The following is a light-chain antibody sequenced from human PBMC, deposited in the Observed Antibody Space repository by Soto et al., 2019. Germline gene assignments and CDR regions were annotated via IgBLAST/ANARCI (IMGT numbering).Light chain of an antibody. CDR1: QSINNY. Sequence: DIPMTQSPSSLSASVGDRVTITCRASQSINNYLNWYQQKPGKAPNLLIYAASTLQGGVPSRFSGSGSGTDFTLTISSLQPEDFATYYCQQSYSFLPYTFGQGTKVEIK. J-gene: IGKJ2*01. CDR2: AAS. CDR3: QQSYSFLPYT. V-gene: IGKV1-39*01.